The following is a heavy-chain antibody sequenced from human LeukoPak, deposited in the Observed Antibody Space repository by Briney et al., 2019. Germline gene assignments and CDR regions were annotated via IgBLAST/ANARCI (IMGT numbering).Heavy chain of an antibody. CDR1: GGSVSSGSYY. D-gene: IGHD3-10*01. V-gene: IGHV4-61*01. Sequence: SETLSLTCTVSGGSVSSGSYYWSWIRQPPGKGLEWIGYIYYSGSTNYNPSLKSRVTISVDTSKNQFSLKLSSVTAADTAVYHCARDSALLWFRDGDYYYYGMDVWGKGTTVTVSS. CDR2: IYYSGST. CDR3: ARDSALLWFRDGDYYYYGMDV. J-gene: IGHJ6*04.